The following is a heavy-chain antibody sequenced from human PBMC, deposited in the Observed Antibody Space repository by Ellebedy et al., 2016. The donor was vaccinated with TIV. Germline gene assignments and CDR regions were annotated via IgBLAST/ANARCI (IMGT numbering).Heavy chain of an antibody. J-gene: IGHJ6*02. CDR2: IIPEFRTP. CDR3: TRDRRGSYRNFYHYNMDD. D-gene: IGHD3-16*02. V-gene: IGHV1-69*13. CDR1: GGALSNFA. Sequence: SVKVSXKASGGALSNFAISWVRQAPGQGLAWMGGIIPEFRTPTYAQKFQGRVTIIADESTSTVYMELTSLTSEDTAVYYCTRDRRGSYRNFYHYNMDDWGQGTTVIVAS.